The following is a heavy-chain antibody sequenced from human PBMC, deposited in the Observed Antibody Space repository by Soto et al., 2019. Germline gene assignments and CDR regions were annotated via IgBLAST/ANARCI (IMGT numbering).Heavy chain of an antibody. CDR3: APAHWNDRTLDY. D-gene: IGHD1-1*01. CDR1: GYAFIAYY. V-gene: IGHV1-2*02. CDR2: INPSTNVA. Sequence: ASVKVSCKASGYAFIAYYMHWVRQAPGQGLEWMGWINPSTNVANYAQKFQGRVTMTRDTSINTAYMELSRLRSDDTAVYFCAPAHWNDRTLDYWGQGNLVTVSS. J-gene: IGHJ4*02.